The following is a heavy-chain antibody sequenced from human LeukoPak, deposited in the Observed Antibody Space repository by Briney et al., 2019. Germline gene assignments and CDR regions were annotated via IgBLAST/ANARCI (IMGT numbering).Heavy chain of an antibody. CDR2: FSSTGST. V-gene: IGHV4-59*12. Sequence: PSETLSLTCTVSVGSLSTFYWSWVRQPPGKGLELIAYFSSTGSTNYNPSLKSRVTTSVDTSKNQFSLKLSSVTAADTAVYYCARDDYGSGSYSTCDYGGQGTLVTVFS. CDR1: VGSLSTFY. J-gene: IGHJ4*02. D-gene: IGHD3-10*01. CDR3: ARDDYGSGSYSTCDY.